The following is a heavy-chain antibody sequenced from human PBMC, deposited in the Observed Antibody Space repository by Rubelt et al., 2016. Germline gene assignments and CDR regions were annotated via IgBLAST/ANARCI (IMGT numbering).Heavy chain of an antibody. D-gene: IGHD1-26*01. Sequence: QVQLVESGGGVVQPGRSLRLSCAASGFTFSNYAMHWVRQAPGKGLEWVAVIAYDGSNKDYADSVKGRFTISRDNAKNSLYLQMNSLRVEDTAVYYGARGGGASDFWGQGTLVTVSS. CDR2: IAYDGSNK. CDR3: ARGGGASDF. J-gene: IGHJ4*02. V-gene: IGHV3-30*04. CDR1: GFTFSNYA.